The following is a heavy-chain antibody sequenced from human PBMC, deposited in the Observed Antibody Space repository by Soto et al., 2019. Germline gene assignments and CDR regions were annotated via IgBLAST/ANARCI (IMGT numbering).Heavy chain of an antibody. J-gene: IGHJ6*02. D-gene: IGHD3-22*01. CDR1: GFTFSSYA. V-gene: IGHV3-33*01. CDR3: AANRGYNYYYGMDV. CDR2: IWYDGSNK. Sequence: GGSLRLSCAASGFTFSSYAIHWVRQAPGKGLEWVAVIWYDGSNKYYADSVKGRFTISRDNSKNTLYLQMNSLRAEDTAVYYCAANRGYNYYYGMDVWGQGTTVTVSS.